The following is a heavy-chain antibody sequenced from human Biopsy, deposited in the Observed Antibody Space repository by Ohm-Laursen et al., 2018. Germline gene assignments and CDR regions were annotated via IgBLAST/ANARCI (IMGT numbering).Heavy chain of an antibody. CDR2: ISWNSGRI. CDR3: AKGQAPDGYNYAFDI. D-gene: IGHD5-24*01. CDR1: GFPFHNYA. Sequence: SLRLSCAAFGFPFHNYAMHWVRQTPGKGLEWVSGISWNSGRIAYADSVKGRFTISRDNAKNSLYLQMNSLRAEDTALYYCAKGQAPDGYNYAFDIWGQGTMLTVSS. J-gene: IGHJ3*02. V-gene: IGHV3-9*01.